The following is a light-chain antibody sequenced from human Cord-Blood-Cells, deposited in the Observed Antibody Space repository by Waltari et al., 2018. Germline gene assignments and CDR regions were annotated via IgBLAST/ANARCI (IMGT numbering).Light chain of an antibody. CDR1: QSISSW. J-gene: IGKJ1*01. CDR3: QQCNSIEWT. CDR2: KAS. Sequence: DIQMTQSPSTLSASVGDRVTITCRASQSISSWLAWYQQKPGKAPKLLIYKASSLESGVPSRFSGSGSGTEFTLTISSLQPDDFATYYCQQCNSIEWTFGQGTKVEIK. V-gene: IGKV1-5*03.